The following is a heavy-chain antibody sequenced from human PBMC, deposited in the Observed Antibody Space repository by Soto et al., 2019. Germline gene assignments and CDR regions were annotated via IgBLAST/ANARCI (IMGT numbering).Heavy chain of an antibody. V-gene: IGHV4-30-2*01. CDR3: AREQHYCDSVLYYFDY. CDR2: IYHSGST. J-gene: IGHJ4*02. CDR1: GGCISSGGYS. D-gene: IGHD3-22*01. Sequence: SETVYLACAVSGGCISSGGYSWSWIRQPPRKGLEWIGYIYHSGSTNYNPSLKSRVTISVDTSKNQFSLKMSSVTAADTAVYYCAREQHYCDSVLYYFDYWGQGTLVTVSS.